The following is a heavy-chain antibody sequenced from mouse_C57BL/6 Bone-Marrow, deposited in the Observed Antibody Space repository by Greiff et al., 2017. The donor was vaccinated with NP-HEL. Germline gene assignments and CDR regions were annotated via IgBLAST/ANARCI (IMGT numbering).Heavy chain of an antibody. V-gene: IGHV6-6*01. CDR2: IRNKANNHAT. CDR1: GFTFSDAW. D-gene: IGHD1-1*01. CDR3: TRAALSTVGDY. J-gene: IGHJ2*01. Sequence: EVQGVESGGGLVQPGGSMKLSCAASGFTFSDAWMDWVRQSPEKGLEWVAEIRNKANNHATYYAESVKGRFTISRDDSKSSVYLQMNSLRAEDTGIYYCTRAALSTVGDYWGQGTTLTVSS.